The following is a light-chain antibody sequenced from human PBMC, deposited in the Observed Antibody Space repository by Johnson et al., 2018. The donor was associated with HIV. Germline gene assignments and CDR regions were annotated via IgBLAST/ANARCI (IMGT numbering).Light chain of an antibody. V-gene: IGLV1-51*02. CDR2: ANN. J-gene: IGLJ1*01. CDR3: ATWDSSLSTYV. Sequence: QSVLTQPPSVSAAPGQKVTISCSGNTSNFDNNYVSWYLQLPETAPKLLIYANNKRPSGIPDRFSGSKSGTSATLGITGLQTGDEADYCCATWDSSLSTYVSGTGTKVSVL. CDR1: TSNFDNNY.